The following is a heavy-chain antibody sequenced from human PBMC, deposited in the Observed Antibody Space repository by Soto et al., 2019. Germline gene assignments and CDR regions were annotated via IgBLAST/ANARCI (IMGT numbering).Heavy chain of an antibody. Sequence: GGSLRLSCAASGFTVSSNYMSWVRQAPGKGLEWVSVIYSGGSTYYADSVKGRFTISRDNSKNTLYLQMNSLRAEDTAVYYCARVRYYYDSSGYYGYYYYGMDVWGQGTTVTVSS. CDR3: ARVRYYYDSSGYYGYYYYGMDV. CDR1: GFTVSSNY. V-gene: IGHV3-53*01. D-gene: IGHD3-22*01. J-gene: IGHJ6*02. CDR2: IYSGGST.